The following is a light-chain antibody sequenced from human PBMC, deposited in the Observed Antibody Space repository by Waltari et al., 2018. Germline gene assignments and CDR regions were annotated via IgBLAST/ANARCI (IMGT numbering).Light chain of an antibody. J-gene: IGKJ2*01. CDR3: QQYYSTLPYT. V-gene: IGKV4-1*01. Sequence: DIVMTQSPDSLAVSLGGGATINCKSSQNVLFISNNKNYLAWYQQKPGQAPKLLIYWASTRESGVPDRFSGSGSGTDFTLTISNLQAEDVAVYYCQQYYSTLPYTFGQGTKLEIK. CDR2: WAS. CDR1: QNVLFISNNKNY.